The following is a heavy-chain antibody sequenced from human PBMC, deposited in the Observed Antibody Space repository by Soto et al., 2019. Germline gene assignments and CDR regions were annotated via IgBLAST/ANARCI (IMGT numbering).Heavy chain of an antibody. CDR3: ARAKATGRPGGMDV. J-gene: IGHJ6*02. CDR1: GGSISSYY. Sequence: PLETLSLTCTVSGGSISSYYWSWIRQPPGKGLEWIGYIYYSGSTNYNPSLKSRVTISVDTSKNQFSLKLSSVTAADTAVYYCARAKATGRPGGMDVWGQGTTVTVSS. V-gene: IGHV4-59*01. D-gene: IGHD5-12*01. CDR2: IYYSGST.